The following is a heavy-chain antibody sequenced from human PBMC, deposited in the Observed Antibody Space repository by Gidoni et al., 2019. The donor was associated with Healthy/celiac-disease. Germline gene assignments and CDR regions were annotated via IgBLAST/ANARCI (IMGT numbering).Heavy chain of an antibody. CDR3: ARGEWGSGYYWVDY. CDR2: ISYDGSNK. V-gene: IGHV3-30-3*01. D-gene: IGHD3-22*01. CDR1: GFTFSSYA. Sequence: QVQLVESGGGVVQPGRSLRLSCAASGFTFSSYAMHWVRQAPGKGLEWVAVISYDGSNKYYADSVKGRFTISRDNSKNTLYLQMNSLRAEDTAVYYCARGEWGSGYYWVDYWGQGTLVTVSS. J-gene: IGHJ4*02.